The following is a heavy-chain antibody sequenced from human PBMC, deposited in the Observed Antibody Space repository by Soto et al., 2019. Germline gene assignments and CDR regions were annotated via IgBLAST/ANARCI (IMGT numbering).Heavy chain of an antibody. V-gene: IGHV3-74*01. J-gene: IGHJ6*02. Sequence: GGSLRLSCAASGFTFSSYWMHWVRQAPGKGLVWVSRINSDGSSTSYADSVKGRFTISRDNAKNTLHLQMNSLRADDTAVYYCARESWYYYDSSGYSDPPVGMDVWGQGTTVTVSS. CDR3: ARESWYYYDSSGYSDPPVGMDV. CDR1: GFTFSSYW. D-gene: IGHD3-22*01. CDR2: INSDGSST.